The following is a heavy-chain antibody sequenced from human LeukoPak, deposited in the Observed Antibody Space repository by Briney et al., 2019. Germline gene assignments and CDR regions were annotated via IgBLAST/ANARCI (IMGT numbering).Heavy chain of an antibody. CDR1: GGSFSGYY. V-gene: IGHV4-34*01. J-gene: IGHJ4*02. Sequence: PSETLSLTCAVYGGSFSGYYWSWIRQPPGKGLEWIGEINHSGSTNYNPSLKSRVTISVDTSKNQFSLKLSSVTAADTAVYYCARGPDSSGYYPAYWGQGTLVTVSS. D-gene: IGHD3-22*01. CDR2: INHSGST. CDR3: ARGPDSSGYYPAY.